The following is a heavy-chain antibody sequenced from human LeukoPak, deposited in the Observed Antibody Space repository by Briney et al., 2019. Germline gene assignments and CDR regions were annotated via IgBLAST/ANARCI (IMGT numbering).Heavy chain of an antibody. V-gene: IGHV3-30*02. CDR3: ATDLAVVGSGSPGY. CDR2: IRYDGSNK. CDR1: GFTFSSYG. Sequence: VGSLRLSCAASGFTFSSYGMHWVRQAPGKGLEWVAFIRYDGSNKYYADSVKGRFTISRDNSKNTLYLQMNSLRAEGTAVYYCATDLAVVGSGSPGYWGQGTLVTVSS. J-gene: IGHJ4*02. D-gene: IGHD3-10*01.